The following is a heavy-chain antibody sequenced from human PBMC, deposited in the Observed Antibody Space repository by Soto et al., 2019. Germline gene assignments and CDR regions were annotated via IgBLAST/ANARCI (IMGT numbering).Heavy chain of an antibody. CDR2: ISYDGSNK. J-gene: IGHJ6*02. D-gene: IGHD2-15*01. CDR1: GFTFSSYG. CDR3: AKATNIVVVVAATVPYYYGMDV. Sequence: GGSLRLSCAASGFTFSSYGMHWVRQAPGKGLEWVAVISYDGSNKYYADSVKGRFTISRDNSKNTLYLQMNSLRAEDTAVYYCAKATNIVVVVAATVPYYYGMDVWGQGTTVTVSS. V-gene: IGHV3-30*18.